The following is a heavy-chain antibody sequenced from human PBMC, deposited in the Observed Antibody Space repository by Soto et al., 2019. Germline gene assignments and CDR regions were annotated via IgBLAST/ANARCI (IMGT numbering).Heavy chain of an antibody. CDR3: ASLRSTVLMEYAEYYYYGMDV. Sequence: SSETLSLTGTVSGGSISSSSYYWGWIRQPPGKGLEWIGSIYYSGSTYYNPSLKSRVTISVDTSKNQFSLKLSSVTAADTAVYYCASLRSTVLMEYAEYYYYGMDVWGQGTTVTVSS. CDR2: IYYSGST. V-gene: IGHV4-39*01. D-gene: IGHD2-8*01. J-gene: IGHJ6*02. CDR1: GGSISSSSYY.